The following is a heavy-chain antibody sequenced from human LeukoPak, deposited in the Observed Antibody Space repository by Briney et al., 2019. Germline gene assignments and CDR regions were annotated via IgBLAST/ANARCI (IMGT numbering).Heavy chain of an antibody. Sequence: PGRSLRLSCAASGFTFNNYGIHYVRQAPGKGLEWVAVISDDGRHKNYADSVKGRFTISRDNSNNTLYLQMNGLRVEDTGVYYCAKDRETTASGTFDYWGQGTLVTVSS. J-gene: IGHJ4*02. CDR3: AKDRETTASGTFDY. CDR1: GFTFNNYG. V-gene: IGHV3-30*18. D-gene: IGHD6-13*01. CDR2: ISDDGRHK.